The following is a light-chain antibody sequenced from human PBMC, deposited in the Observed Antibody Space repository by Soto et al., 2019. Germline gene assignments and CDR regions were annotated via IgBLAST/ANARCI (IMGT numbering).Light chain of an antibody. CDR3: QQYNDWPPIT. Sequence: EIMMTQSPATLSVSPGESATLSCRASQSVRNNLAWYQHKPGQAPRLLIYYASTRATGIPARFSGSGSGTEFTLTISNLQSEDFALYYCQQYNDWPPITFGPGTRLEIK. CDR1: QSVRNN. V-gene: IGKV3-15*01. CDR2: YAS. J-gene: IGKJ5*01.